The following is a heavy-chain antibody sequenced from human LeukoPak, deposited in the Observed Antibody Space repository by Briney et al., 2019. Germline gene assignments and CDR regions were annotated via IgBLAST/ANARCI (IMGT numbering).Heavy chain of an antibody. CDR1: GGPISSSSYY. CDR2: IYYSGST. CDR3: ARGLGYCTNGVCSTDAFDI. J-gene: IGHJ3*02. D-gene: IGHD2-8*01. Sequence: SETLSLTCTVSGGPISSSSYYWGWIRQPPGKGLEWIGSIYYSGSTYYNPSLKSRVTISVDTSKNQFSLKLSSVTAADTAVYYCARGLGYCTNGVCSTDAFDIWGQGTMVTVSS. V-gene: IGHV4-39*07.